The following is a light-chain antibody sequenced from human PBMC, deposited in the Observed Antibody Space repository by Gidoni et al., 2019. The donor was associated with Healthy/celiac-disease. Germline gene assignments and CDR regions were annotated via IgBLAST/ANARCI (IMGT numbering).Light chain of an antibody. Sequence: DIVMTQSPDSLAVSLGERATINCKSSQSVLYSSNNKNYLAWYQQKPGQAPKLLIYWATTRESGVPDRFSGSGSGTDFTLSIRSLQAEDVAVYYCQPYYSTPPTFGQGTKLEIK. CDR3: QPYYSTPPT. CDR2: WAT. J-gene: IGKJ2*01. V-gene: IGKV4-1*01. CDR1: QSVLYSSNNKNY.